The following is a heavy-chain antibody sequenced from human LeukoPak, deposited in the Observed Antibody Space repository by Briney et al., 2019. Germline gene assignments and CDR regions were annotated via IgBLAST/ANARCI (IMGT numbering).Heavy chain of an antibody. J-gene: IGHJ6*02. Sequence: GGSLRLSCAASGFTFSSYSMNWVRQAPGKGLEWVSYISSSSSTIYYADSVKGRFTISRDNAKNSLYLQMNSLRDEDTAVYYCARHDTAMATDYGMDVWGQGTTVTVSS. D-gene: IGHD5-18*01. CDR2: ISSSSSTI. V-gene: IGHV3-48*02. CDR3: ARHDTAMATDYGMDV. CDR1: GFTFSSYS.